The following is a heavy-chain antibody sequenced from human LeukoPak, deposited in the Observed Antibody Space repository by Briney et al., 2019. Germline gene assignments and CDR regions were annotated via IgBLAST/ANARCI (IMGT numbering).Heavy chain of an antibody. J-gene: IGHJ5*01. D-gene: IGHD2-15*01. Sequence: PSETLSLTCTVSGGSISSSPYPWGWIRQPPGKGLEWIGSIYYSGNTYYNPSLKSRVTISVDTSKNQFSVKLSSVTAADTAVYYCARHSSPHAGSSSWYDFWGQGTLVTVSS. CDR3: ARHSSPHAGSSSWYDF. CDR1: GGSISSSPYP. V-gene: IGHV4-39*01. CDR2: IYYSGNT.